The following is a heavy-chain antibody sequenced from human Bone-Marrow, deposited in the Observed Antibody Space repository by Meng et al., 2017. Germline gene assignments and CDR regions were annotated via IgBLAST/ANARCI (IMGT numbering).Heavy chain of an antibody. D-gene: IGHD5-24*01. J-gene: IGHJ6*02. CDR1: GYTFTSYD. CDR2: MNPNSGNT. V-gene: IGHV1-8*01. Sequence: ASVKVSCKASGYTFTSYDINWVRQATGQGLEWMGWMNPNSGNTGYAQKFQGRVTMTRNTSISTAYMELSSLKSEDTAVYYCARVGDIEMATIRGWDYYYGMDVWGQGTTVTVSS. CDR3: ARVGDIEMATIRGWDYYYGMDV.